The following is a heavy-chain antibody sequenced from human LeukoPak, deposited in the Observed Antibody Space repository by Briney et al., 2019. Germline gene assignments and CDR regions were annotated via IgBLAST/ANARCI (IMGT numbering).Heavy chain of an antibody. CDR3: AKRYCSSTTCYDDRGAFDY. Sequence: SETLSLTCTVSGYSISSGNYWDWIRQPPGKGLEWIGSIYHSGSTYYNPSLKSRVTISVDTSKNQFSLKLSSVTAADTAVYHCAKRYCSSTTCYDDRGAFDYWGQGTLVTVSS. J-gene: IGHJ4*02. V-gene: IGHV4-38-2*02. D-gene: IGHD2-2*01. CDR2: IYHSGST. CDR1: GYSISSGNY.